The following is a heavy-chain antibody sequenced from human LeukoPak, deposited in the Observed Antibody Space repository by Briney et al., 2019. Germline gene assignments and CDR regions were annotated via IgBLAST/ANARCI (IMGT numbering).Heavy chain of an antibody. J-gene: IGHJ4*02. Sequence: GGSLRLSCAASGLIFSNYGMHWVRQALGRGLERVTFIQYDGISKYYADSVKGRFTIYRDNSKNTLYLQMNSLRPEDTTVYYCVGEAGSGARIFAGWGQGKMVTV. CDR1: GLIFSNYG. CDR2: IQYDGISK. D-gene: IGHD2-15*01. V-gene: IGHV3-30*02. CDR3: VGEAGSGARIFAG.